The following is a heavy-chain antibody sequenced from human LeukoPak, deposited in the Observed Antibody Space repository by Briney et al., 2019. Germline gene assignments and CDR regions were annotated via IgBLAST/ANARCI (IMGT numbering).Heavy chain of an antibody. Sequence: SETLSLTCTVSDDSITIYYWTWIRQPPGKGLEWIGYIDHTGSTNYNPSLNSRVTISRDTSKNHFSLELSSVTAADTAVYYCARSSEDYFGPWGQGTLVTVSS. CDR3: ARSSEDYFGP. CDR1: DDSITIYY. J-gene: IGHJ5*02. CDR2: IDHTGST. D-gene: IGHD3-10*01. V-gene: IGHV4-59*01.